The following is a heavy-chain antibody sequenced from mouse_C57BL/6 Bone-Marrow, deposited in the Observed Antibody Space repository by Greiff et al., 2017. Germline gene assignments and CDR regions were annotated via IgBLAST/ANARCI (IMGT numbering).Heavy chain of an antibody. Sequence: VQLQQSGPELVRPGASVKISCKAPGYTFTSHWMPWVRQRPGQGLEWIGEIFPGSGSTHYNMKFKGKGTLTVDTSSSVDYMQISSLTSEDAAVYCCAIHTIVINWYFDVWGTGTTVTVSS. V-gene: IGHV1-56*01. CDR1: GYTFTSHW. J-gene: IGHJ1*03. CDR3: AIHTIVINWYFDV. D-gene: IGHD2-5*01. CDR2: IFPGSGST.